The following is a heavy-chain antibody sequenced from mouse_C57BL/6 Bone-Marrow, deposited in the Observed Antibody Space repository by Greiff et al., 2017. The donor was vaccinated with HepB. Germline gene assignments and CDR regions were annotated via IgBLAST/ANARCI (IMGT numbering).Heavy chain of an antibody. Sequence: QVQLQQPGAELVKPGASVKLSCKASGYTFTSYWMQWVKQKPGQGLEWIGEIDPSDSYTNYNQKFKGKATLTVETSSSTAYMELRSLTSEYSAFYYCARCDSSGYCYFDYWGQCTTLTVSS. CDR1: GYTFTSYW. V-gene: IGHV1-50*01. CDR3: ARCDSSGYCYFDY. D-gene: IGHD3-2*02. CDR2: IDPSDSYT. J-gene: IGHJ2*01.